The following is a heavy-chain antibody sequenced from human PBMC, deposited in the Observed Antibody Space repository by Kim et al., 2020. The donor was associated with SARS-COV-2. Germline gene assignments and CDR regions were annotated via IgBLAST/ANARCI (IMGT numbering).Heavy chain of an antibody. J-gene: IGHJ4*02. CDR2: INSDGTTT. CDR1: GFTFSSHW. V-gene: IGHV3-74*01. Sequence: GGSLRLSCAASGFTFSSHWMHWVRQAPGKGLVWVSRINSDGTTTSYGDSVKGRFTISRDNAKNTLYLQMNILRAEDTAVYYCVRRQFTSGWYYFDYWGQG. D-gene: IGHD6-19*01. CDR3: VRRQFTSGWYYFDY.